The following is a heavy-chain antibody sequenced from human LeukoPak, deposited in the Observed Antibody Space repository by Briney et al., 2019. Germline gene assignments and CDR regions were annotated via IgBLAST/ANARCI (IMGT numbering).Heavy chain of an antibody. J-gene: IGHJ6*03. CDR1: GYIFTGYY. Sequence: GASVKVSCKASGYIFTGYYIHWVRQAPGKGLEWVAFIQYDGSNKYYADSVQGRFTISRDNSKSTLYLQMNSLRAEDTAVYYCAKDWYYYGSGKVFYMDVWGKGTTVAVSS. D-gene: IGHD3-10*01. V-gene: IGHV3-30*02. CDR3: AKDWYYYGSGKVFYMDV. CDR2: IQYDGSNK.